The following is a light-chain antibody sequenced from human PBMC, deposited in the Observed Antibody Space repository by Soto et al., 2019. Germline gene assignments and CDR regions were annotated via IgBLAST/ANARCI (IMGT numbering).Light chain of an antibody. CDR1: SGHSNYA. J-gene: IGLJ2*01. CDR3: QTWDTGVV. V-gene: IGLV4-69*01. CDR2: LTSDGSH. Sequence: QLVLTKSPSASASLGASVKLTCTLSSGHSNYAIAWHQQQPEKGPRFLMKLTSDGSHTRGDGIPDRFSGSSSGAERYLTISSLQSDDEADYYCQTWDTGVVFGGGTKLTVL.